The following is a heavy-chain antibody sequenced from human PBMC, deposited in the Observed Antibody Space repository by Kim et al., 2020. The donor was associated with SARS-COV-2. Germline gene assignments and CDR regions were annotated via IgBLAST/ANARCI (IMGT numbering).Heavy chain of an antibody. CDR3: ARAYPIDF. D-gene: IGHD3-22*01. J-gene: IGHJ4*02. CDR1: GFNFSTYT. V-gene: IGHV3-30*04. Sequence: GGSLRLSCAASGFNFSTYTMHWVRQVPGKGLDWVAVTSYDGTKKYYADSVKGRFTISRDNPKDSLYLEMNSLTVEDTAVYYCARAYPIDFWGQGTLVSVSS. CDR2: TSYDGTKK.